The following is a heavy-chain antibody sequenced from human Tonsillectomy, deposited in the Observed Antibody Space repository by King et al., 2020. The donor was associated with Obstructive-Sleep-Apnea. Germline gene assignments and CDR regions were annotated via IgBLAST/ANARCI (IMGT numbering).Heavy chain of an antibody. Sequence: VQLQESGPGLVKPSQTLSLTCTVSGGSLSSGDYYWSLIRQPPGKGLEWIGYIYYSWSTYYNPSLKSRVTISVDTYKNQFSLKLSSVTAADTAVYYCARDYYDSSGYFDYWGQGTLVTVSS. CDR1: GGSLSSGDYY. V-gene: IGHV4-30-4*01. CDR2: IYYSWST. CDR3: ARDYYDSSGYFDY. J-gene: IGHJ4*02. D-gene: IGHD3-22*01.